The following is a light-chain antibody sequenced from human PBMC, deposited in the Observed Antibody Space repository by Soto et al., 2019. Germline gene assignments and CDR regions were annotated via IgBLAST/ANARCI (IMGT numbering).Light chain of an antibody. V-gene: IGKV3-20*01. Sequence: EIVLTQSPDTLSLSPGERATLSCRTSQNVNSNFLAWYQQKTGQAPRLLFYDASTRAAGVPDRFRGGGSGTDFTLTITRLEPEDFAIYYYQQYGRSTLLYAFGQGTRVAVK. CDR1: QNVNSNF. CDR3: QQYGRSTLLYA. J-gene: IGKJ2*01. CDR2: DAS.